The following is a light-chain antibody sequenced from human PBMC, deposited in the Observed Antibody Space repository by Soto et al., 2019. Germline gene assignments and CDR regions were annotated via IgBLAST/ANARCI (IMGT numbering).Light chain of an antibody. CDR3: QQSYSTART. CDR1: QSISSY. J-gene: IGKJ2*01. Sequence: DIQMTQSQASLSASVGDRVTITCRASQSISSYLNWYQQKPGKAPKLLIYAASSLQSGVPSRFSGSGSGTDFTLTISSLQPEDFATYYCQQSYSTARTFGQGTKLEIK. V-gene: IGKV1-39*01. CDR2: AAS.